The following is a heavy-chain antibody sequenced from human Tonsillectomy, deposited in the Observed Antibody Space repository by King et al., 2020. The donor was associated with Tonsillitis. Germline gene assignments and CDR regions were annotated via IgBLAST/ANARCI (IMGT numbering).Heavy chain of an antibody. D-gene: IGHD2-2*02. Sequence: VQLVESGGGLVKLGGSLRLSCAASGFTFSSYSMNWVRQAPGKGLEWVSSISSSSSYIYYADSVKGRFTISRDNAKNSLYLQMNSLRAEDTAVYYCARELVVPAAIGYYYYYGMDVWGQGTTVTVSS. J-gene: IGHJ6*02. CDR1: GFTFSSYS. CDR3: ARELVVPAAIGYYYYYGMDV. CDR2: ISSSSSYI. V-gene: IGHV3-21*01.